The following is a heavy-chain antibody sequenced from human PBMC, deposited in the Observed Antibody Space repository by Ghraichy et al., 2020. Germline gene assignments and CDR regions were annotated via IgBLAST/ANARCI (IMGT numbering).Heavy chain of an antibody. CDR3: ARDFYGAGDY. V-gene: IGHV3-72*01. D-gene: IGHD3-10*01. Sequence: GESLNISCAASGFTSTDHFMDWVRQAPGKGLEWVGRCRNKASSYTTDYAASVKGRFTISRDDSKNSVYLQMNSLKTEDTAVYYCARDFYGAGDYWGQGTLVTVSS. J-gene: IGHJ4*02. CDR1: GFTSTDHF. CDR2: CRNKASSYTT.